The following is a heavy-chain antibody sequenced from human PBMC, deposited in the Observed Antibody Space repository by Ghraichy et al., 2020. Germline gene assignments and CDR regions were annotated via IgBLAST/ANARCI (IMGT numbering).Heavy chain of an antibody. J-gene: IGHJ4*02. CDR1: GVSISGYH. Sequence: SQTLTLTCTVSGVSISGYHWNWIRQPPGKGLEWIGFVFYSGSTNYNPSLKSRVTISVDASTNEFSLQLTSVTAADTAVYYCARGPYYDILTGYFPFDYWGQGALVTVSS. CDR3: ARGPYYDILTGYFPFDY. V-gene: IGHV4-59*01. CDR2: VFYSGST. D-gene: IGHD3-9*01.